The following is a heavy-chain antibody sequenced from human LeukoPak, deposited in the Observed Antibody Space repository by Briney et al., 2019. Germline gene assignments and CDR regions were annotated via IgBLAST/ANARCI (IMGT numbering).Heavy chain of an antibody. J-gene: IGHJ4*02. Sequence: GGSLRLPCTASGFTFSSYAMSWVRQAPGKGLEWVSAISGSGGSTYYADSVKGRFTISRDNSKNTLYLQMNSLRAEDTAVYYCAKYTDYGGNCDYWGQGTLVTVSS. V-gene: IGHV3-23*01. CDR3: AKYTDYGGNCDY. D-gene: IGHD4-23*01. CDR2: ISGSGGST. CDR1: GFTFSSYA.